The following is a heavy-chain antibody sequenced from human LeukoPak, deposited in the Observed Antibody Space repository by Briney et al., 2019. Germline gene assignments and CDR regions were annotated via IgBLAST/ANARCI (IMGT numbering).Heavy chain of an antibody. CDR2: IIPIFGTA. D-gene: IGHD4-17*01. Sequence: ASVKVSCKASGGTFSSYAISWVRQAPGQGLEWMGGIIPIFGTANYAQKFQGRVTITTDESTSTAYMELSSLRSEDTAVYYCARGLLTVITMNDQQWGQGTLVTVSS. V-gene: IGHV1-69*05. CDR3: ARGLLTVITMNDQQ. CDR1: GGTFSSYA. J-gene: IGHJ4*02.